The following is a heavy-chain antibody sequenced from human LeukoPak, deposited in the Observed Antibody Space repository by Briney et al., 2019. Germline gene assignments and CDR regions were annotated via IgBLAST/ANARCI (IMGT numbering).Heavy chain of an antibody. CDR2: INHSGST. Sequence: SETLSLTCAVYGGSFSGYYWSWIRQPPGKGLGWIGEINHSGSTNYNPSLKSRVTISVDTSKNQFSLKLSSVTAADTAVYYCARVWWYFDYWGQGTLVTVSS. D-gene: IGHD2-15*01. CDR3: ARVWWYFDY. CDR1: GGSFSGYY. V-gene: IGHV4-34*01. J-gene: IGHJ4*02.